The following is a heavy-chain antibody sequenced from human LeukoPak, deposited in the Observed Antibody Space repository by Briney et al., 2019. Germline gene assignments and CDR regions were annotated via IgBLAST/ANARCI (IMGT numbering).Heavy chain of an antibody. D-gene: IGHD3-16*02. CDR2: INPNSGDT. V-gene: IGHV1-2*02. CDR1: GYTFTGYY. Sequence: GASVMVSCKASGYTFTGYYLHWVRQAPGQGLEWMGWINPNSGDTKYAQKFQGRVTMTRDTSISTAYMELSRLTSDDTVVYYCAKSSPTKGGELSPFDYWGQGTLVTVSS. J-gene: IGHJ4*02. CDR3: AKSSPTKGGELSPFDY.